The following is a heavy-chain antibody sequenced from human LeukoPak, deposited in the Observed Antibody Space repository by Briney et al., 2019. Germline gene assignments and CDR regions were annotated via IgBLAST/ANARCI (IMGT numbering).Heavy chain of an antibody. CDR2: IKQDGSEK. D-gene: IGHD2-21*02. V-gene: IGHV3-7*01. Sequence: GRSLRLSCAASGFTFSNYGIHWVRQAPGKGLEWVANIKQDGSEKYYVDSVKGRFTISRDSSKNTLYLQMNSLRVEDTAVYYCARELGGDQGFDYWGQGTLVTVSS. CDR3: ARELGGDQGFDY. J-gene: IGHJ4*02. CDR1: GFTFSNYG.